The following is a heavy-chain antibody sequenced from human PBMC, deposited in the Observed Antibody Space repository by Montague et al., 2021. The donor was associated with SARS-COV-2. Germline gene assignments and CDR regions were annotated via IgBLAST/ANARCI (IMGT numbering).Heavy chain of an antibody. CDR1: GGSVSSGSYY. Sequence: SETLSLTCTVSGGSVSSGSYYWSWIRQPPGKGLEWIGYIYYSGSTNYNPSLKSRVTITVDTSKNQFSLKLTSVTAADTAMYYCARHRSYYENGFDPWGQGTLVTVSS. V-gene: IGHV4-61*01. CDR2: IYYSGST. J-gene: IGHJ5*02. CDR3: ARHRSYYENGFDP. D-gene: IGHD3-3*01.